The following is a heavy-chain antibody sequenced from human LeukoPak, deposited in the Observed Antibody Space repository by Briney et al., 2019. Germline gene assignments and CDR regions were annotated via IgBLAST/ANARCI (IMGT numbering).Heavy chain of an antibody. CDR1: GGSISSGDYY. J-gene: IGHJ4*02. Sequence: PSQTLSLTCTVSGGSISSGDYYWSWVRQHPEKGLEWIGYIYKSGSTYYNPSLESRVSISVDTSENQFSLNLGSVTAADTAVYFCARGGFGPHSKAGMFDYWGQGTLVTVSS. D-gene: IGHD6-19*01. V-gene: IGHV4-31*03. CDR3: ARGGFGPHSKAGMFDY. CDR2: IYKSGST.